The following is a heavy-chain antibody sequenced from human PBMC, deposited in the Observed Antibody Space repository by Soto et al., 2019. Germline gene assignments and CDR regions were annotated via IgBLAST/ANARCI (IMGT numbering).Heavy chain of an antibody. Sequence: EVQLLESGGGLIQPGRSLRLSCAASGFNFNSYTINWVRQAPGKRLEWLSSISSSGYIFSTDSVRGRFTISRDNAKNSVYLQINSLRAEDTAVYFCARDCSGGSCYPGMDVWGQGTTVTVSS. CDR3: ARDCSGGSCYPGMDV. CDR1: GFNFNSYT. V-gene: IGHV3-21*01. J-gene: IGHJ6*02. D-gene: IGHD2-15*01. CDR2: ISSSGYI.